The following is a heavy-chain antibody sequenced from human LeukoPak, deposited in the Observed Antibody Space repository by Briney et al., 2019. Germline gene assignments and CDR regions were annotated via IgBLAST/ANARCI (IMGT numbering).Heavy chain of an antibody. CDR2: INHSGSI. V-gene: IGHV4-34*01. Sequence: PSETLSLTCAVYGGSFSGYYWSWIRQPPGKGLEWIGEINHSGSINYNPSLKSRVTISVDTSKNQFSLKLSSVTAADTAVYFCARGPPTDYYDSSGFYYVFDYWGQGTLVTVSS. CDR3: ARGPPTDYYDSSGFYYVFDY. J-gene: IGHJ4*02. D-gene: IGHD3-22*01. CDR1: GGSFSGYY.